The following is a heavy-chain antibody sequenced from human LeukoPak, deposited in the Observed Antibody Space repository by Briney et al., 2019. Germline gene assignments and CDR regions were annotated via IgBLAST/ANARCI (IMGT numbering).Heavy chain of an antibody. CDR1: GFTFSSFG. D-gene: IGHD2-2*01. V-gene: IGHV3-48*03. CDR3: ARVYSSTVPYYFDY. J-gene: IGHJ4*02. Sequence: GGSLRLSCAASGFTFSSFGMNWVRQAPGKGLKWVSYISRSGSTIYYADSVKGRFTISRDNAKSSLYLQMNSLRAEDTAVYYCARVYSSTVPYYFDYWGQATLVTVSA. CDR2: ISRSGSTI.